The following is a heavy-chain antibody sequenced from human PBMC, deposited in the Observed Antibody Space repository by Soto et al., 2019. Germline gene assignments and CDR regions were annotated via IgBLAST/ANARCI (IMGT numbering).Heavy chain of an antibody. Sequence: GGSLRLSCAASGFTFSSYAMSWVRQAPGKGLEWVSAISGSGGSTYYADSVKGRFTISRDNSKNTLYLDINNVTPEDTAVYYCAKEVLAAGQGWFDPWGQGTLVTVSS. CDR3: AKEVLAAGQGWFDP. D-gene: IGHD6-13*01. J-gene: IGHJ5*02. V-gene: IGHV3-23*01. CDR2: ISGSGGST. CDR1: GFTFSSYA.